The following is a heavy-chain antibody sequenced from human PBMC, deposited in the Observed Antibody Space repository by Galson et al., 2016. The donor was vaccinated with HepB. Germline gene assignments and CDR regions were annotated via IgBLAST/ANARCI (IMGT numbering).Heavy chain of an antibody. Sequence: SETLSLTCSVSGGSISTSLYFWGWIRQNPGKGLEWIGSIYQSGSTFDNPSLKSRVTISVDTSKNLISLRLTSVTTSDTGVYYCARHRSERNVDTPLVFWAQGTLVTVSS. CDR3: ARHRSERNVDTPLVF. D-gene: IGHD5-18*01. CDR1: GGSISTSLYF. V-gene: IGHV4-39*01. CDR2: IYQSGST. J-gene: IGHJ4*02.